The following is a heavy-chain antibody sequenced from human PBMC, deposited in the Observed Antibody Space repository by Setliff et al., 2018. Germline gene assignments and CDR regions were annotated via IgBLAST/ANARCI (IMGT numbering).Heavy chain of an antibody. CDR2: IYPGDSDT. D-gene: IGHD6-19*01. V-gene: IGHV5-51*01. CDR3: ARQAVAGNDAFDI. Sequence: GESLTISCKGSGYSFTSYWIGWVRQMPGKGLEWMGIIYPGDSDTRYSPSFQGQVTISADKSISTAYLQWSSLKASDTAMYYCARQAVAGNDAFDIWGQGAMVTVSS. J-gene: IGHJ3*02. CDR1: GYSFTSYW.